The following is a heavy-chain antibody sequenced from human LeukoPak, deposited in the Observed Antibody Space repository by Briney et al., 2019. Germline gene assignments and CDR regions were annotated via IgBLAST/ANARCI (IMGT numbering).Heavy chain of an antibody. CDR3: ARVQYQLLYRWEGVYYFDY. Sequence: SETLSLTCTVSGGSISSGDYYWSWIRQPPGKGLEWIGYIYYSGSTYYNPSLKRRVTISVDTSKNQFSLKLSSVTAADTAVYYCARVQYQLLYRWEGVYYFDYWGQGTLVTVSS. V-gene: IGHV4-30-4*08. J-gene: IGHJ4*02. CDR1: GGSISSGDYY. D-gene: IGHD2-2*02. CDR2: IYYSGST.